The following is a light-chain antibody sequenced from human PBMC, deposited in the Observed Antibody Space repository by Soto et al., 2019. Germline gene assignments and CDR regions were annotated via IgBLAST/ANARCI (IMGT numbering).Light chain of an antibody. V-gene: IGLV2-14*01. CDR2: EVT. J-gene: IGLJ3*02. CDR3: SSFTTSKTWV. CDR1: SSDIGGYTY. Sequence: QSALTQPASVSASPGQSITISCTGSSSDIGGYTYVSWYQHHPGKAPKLVIYEVTDRPSGVSSRFSGSKSANTASLLISGLQAEDEADYYCSSFTTSKTWVFGGGTKLTVL.